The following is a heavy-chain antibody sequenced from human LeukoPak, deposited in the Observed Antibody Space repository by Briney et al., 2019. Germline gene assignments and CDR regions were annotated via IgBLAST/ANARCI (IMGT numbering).Heavy chain of an antibody. D-gene: IGHD6-19*01. J-gene: IGHJ4*02. Sequence: GRSLRLSCAASGFTFSSYAMHWVRQAPGKGLEWVAVISYDGSNKYYADSVKGRFTTSRDNSKNTLYLQMNSLRAEDTAVYYCAREAVAGNFDYWGQGTLVTVSS. CDR2: ISYDGSNK. V-gene: IGHV3-30*04. CDR3: AREAVAGNFDY. CDR1: GFTFSSYA.